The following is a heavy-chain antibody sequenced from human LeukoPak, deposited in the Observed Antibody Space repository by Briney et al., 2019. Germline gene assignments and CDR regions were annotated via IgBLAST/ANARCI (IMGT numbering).Heavy chain of an antibody. D-gene: IGHD3-22*01. CDR1: GGSISSYY. J-gene: IGHJ3*02. CDR2: IYYSGST. V-gene: IGHV4-59*08. Sequence: PSETLSLTCTVSGGSISSYYWSWLRQPPGKGLEWLGYIYYSGSTNYNPSLKSPVTISVDTSKNQFSLKLSSVTAADTAVYFCARGPYSYDSSGAFDIWGQGTMVTVSS. CDR3: ARGPYSYDSSGAFDI.